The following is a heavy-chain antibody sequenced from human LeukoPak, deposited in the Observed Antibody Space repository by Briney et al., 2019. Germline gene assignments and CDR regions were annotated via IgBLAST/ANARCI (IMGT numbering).Heavy chain of an antibody. CDR3: ARGSGYSSGWY. CDR2: ISSSSSTI. V-gene: IGHV3-48*01. D-gene: IGHD6-19*01. CDR1: GFTFSSYS. Sequence: GGSLRLSCAASGFTFSSYSMNWVRQAPGKGLEWVSYISSSSSTIYYADSVKGRLTISRDNAKNSLYLQMDSLRAEDTAVYYCARGSGYSSGWYWGQGTLVTVSS. J-gene: IGHJ4*02.